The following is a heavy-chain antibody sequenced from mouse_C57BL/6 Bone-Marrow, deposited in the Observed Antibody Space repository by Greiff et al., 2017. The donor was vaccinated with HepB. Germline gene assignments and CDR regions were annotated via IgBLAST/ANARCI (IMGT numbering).Heavy chain of an antibody. CDR1: GYTFTSYG. V-gene: IGHV1-81*01. D-gene: IGHD2-3*01. CDR3: ARGDDGYPYAMDY. Sequence: VQLQQSGAELARPGASVKLSCKASGYTFTSYGISWVKQRTGQGLEWIGEIYPRSGNTYYNEKFKGKATLTADKSSSTAYMELSSLTSEDSAVYCCARGDDGYPYAMDYWGQGTLVTVSA. CDR2: IYPRSGNT. J-gene: IGHJ3*01.